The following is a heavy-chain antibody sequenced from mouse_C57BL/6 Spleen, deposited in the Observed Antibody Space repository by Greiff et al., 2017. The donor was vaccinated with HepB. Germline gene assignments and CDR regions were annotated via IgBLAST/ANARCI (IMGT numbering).Heavy chain of an antibody. D-gene: IGHD2-3*01. J-gene: IGHJ3*01. V-gene: IGHV5-4*01. CDR2: ISDGGSYT. CDR3: ARDGDDGYYGRFAY. CDR1: GFTFSSYA. Sequence: EVQGVESGGGLVKPGGSLKLSCAASGFTFSSYAMSWVRQTPEKRLEWVATISDGGSYTYYPDNVKGRFTISRDNAKNNLYLQMSHLKSEDTAMYYCARDGDDGYYGRFAYWGQGTLVTVSA.